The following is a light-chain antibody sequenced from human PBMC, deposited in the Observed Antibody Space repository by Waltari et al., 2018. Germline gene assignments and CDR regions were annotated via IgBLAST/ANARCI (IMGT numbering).Light chain of an antibody. CDR3: SSVTSSSTVV. V-gene: IGLV2-14*03. CDR2: DVT. J-gene: IGLJ3*02. Sequence: QSALTQPASVSGSPGQSITISCIGTSSDIGDYDYVSWYQQHPGKAPKVMIYDVTKRPSGVSTLFSGSKSGNTASLTISGLQAEDEADYYCSSVTSSSTVVFGGGTKLTVL. CDR1: SSDIGDYDY.